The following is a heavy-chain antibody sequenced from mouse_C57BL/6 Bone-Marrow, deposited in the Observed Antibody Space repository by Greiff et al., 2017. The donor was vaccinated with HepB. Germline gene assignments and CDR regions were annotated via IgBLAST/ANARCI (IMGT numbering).Heavy chain of an antibody. J-gene: IGHJ1*03. CDR2: IYPRSGNT. CDR3: AREGVITTVVDHWYFDV. Sequence: VQLQQSGAELARPGASVKLSCKASDYTFTSYGISWVKQRTGQGLEWIGEIYPRSGNTYYNEKFKGKATLTADKSSSTAYMELRSLTSEDSAVYFCAREGVITTVVDHWYFDVWGTGTTVTVSS. D-gene: IGHD1-1*01. V-gene: IGHV1-81*01. CDR1: DYTFTSYG.